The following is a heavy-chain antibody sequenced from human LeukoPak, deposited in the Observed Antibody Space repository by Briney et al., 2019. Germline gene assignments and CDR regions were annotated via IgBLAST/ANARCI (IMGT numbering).Heavy chain of an antibody. V-gene: IGHV1-18*01. CDR3: ATAPNIITIFGVVINDAFDI. CDR1: SYTFTTYG. CDR2: ISAYNGNT. J-gene: IGHJ3*02. D-gene: IGHD3-3*01. Sequence: ASVKVSCKASSYTFTTYGVSWVRQAPGQGLEWMGWISAYNGNTNYAQKLQGRVTMTTGTSTSTAYMELRSLRSDDTAVYYCATAPNIITIFGVVINDAFDIWGQGTLVTVSS.